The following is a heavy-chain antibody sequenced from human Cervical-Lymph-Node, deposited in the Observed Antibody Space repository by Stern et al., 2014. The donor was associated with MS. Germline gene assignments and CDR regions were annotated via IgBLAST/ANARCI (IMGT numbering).Heavy chain of an antibody. J-gene: IGHJ4*02. V-gene: IGHV3-30*18. CDR3: AKGDSSGWYYAPFDY. D-gene: IGHD6-19*01. CDR1: GFTFSSYG. Sequence: VQLVESGGGVVQPGRSLRLSCAASGFTFSSYGMHWVRQAPGKGLEWVAVISYDGSNKYYADSVKGRFTISRDNSKNTLYLQMNSLRAEDTAVYYCAKGDSSGWYYAPFDYWGQGTLVTVSS. CDR2: ISYDGSNK.